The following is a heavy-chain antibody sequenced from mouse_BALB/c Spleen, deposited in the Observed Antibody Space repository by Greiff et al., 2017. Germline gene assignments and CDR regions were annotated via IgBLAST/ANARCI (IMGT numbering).Heavy chain of an antibody. V-gene: IGHV1-14*01. CDR2: INPYNDGT. CDR3: ARQLGLYAMDY. D-gene: IGHD3-1*01. CDR1: GYTFTSYV. J-gene: IGHJ4*01. Sequence: VQLQQSGPELVKPGASVKMSCKASGYTFTSYVMHWVKQKPGQGLEWIGYINPYNDGTKYNEKFKGKATLTSDKSSSTAYMELSSLTSEDSAVYYCARQLGLYAMDYWGQGTSVTVSS.